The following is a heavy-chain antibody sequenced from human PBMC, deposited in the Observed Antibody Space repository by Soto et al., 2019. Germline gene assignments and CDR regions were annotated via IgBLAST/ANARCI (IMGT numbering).Heavy chain of an antibody. CDR3: AHIVVASLGYYFDY. J-gene: IGHJ4*02. CDR1: GFSLSSTRMA. CDR2: IYWDDDK. V-gene: IGHV2-5*02. Sequence: QITLKESGPTLVKPTQTLTLTCTFSGFSLSSTRMAVGWIRQPPGKALEWLALIYWDDDKRSSPFLKRRLTMTQDTATNQVVLTMSNMDPVDTARYYCAHIVVASLGYYFDYWGQGTLVTVSS. D-gene: IGHD5-12*01.